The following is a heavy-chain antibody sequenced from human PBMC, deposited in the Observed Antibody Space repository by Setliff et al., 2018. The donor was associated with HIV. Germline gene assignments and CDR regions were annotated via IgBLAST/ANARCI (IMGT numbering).Heavy chain of an antibody. CDR2: IYYSGSS. V-gene: IGHV4-39*07. Sequence: SETLSLTCTVSGGSISSSSYYWGWIRQPPGKGLEWIGSIYYSGSSYYNPSLKSRVTISVDTSKNQFSLKLSSVTAADTAVYYGASLSAAAGTAKPPFYYYYYYMDVWGKGTTVTVSS. J-gene: IGHJ6*03. CDR3: ASLSAAAGTAKPPFYYYYYYMDV. CDR1: GGSISSSSYY. D-gene: IGHD6-13*01.